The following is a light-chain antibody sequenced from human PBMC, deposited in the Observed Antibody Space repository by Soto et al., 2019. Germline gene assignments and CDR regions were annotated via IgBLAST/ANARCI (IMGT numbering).Light chain of an antibody. V-gene: IGLV7-46*01. CDR1: TGAVPNTHS. J-gene: IGLJ1*01. CDR2: DTT. Sequence: QAVVTQEPSLTVSPGETVTLTCGSSTGAVPNTHSPYWFQQKPGQAPNTLIYDTTNRHSWTPTRFSGSLLGGKAALTLSVAQREDEAEYYCLLSYNGPYVFGSGTKVTVL. CDR3: LLSYNGPYV.